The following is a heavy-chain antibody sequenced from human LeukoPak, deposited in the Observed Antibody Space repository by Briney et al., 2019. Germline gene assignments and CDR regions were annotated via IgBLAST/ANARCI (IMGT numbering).Heavy chain of an antibody. J-gene: IGHJ6*02. CDR2: IYYSGST. CDR1: GGTISSSSYY. D-gene: IGHD4-17*01. CDR3: ARGDYGDYYYYGMDV. Sequence: WETLCLTCTVSGGTISSSSYYWGWIRQPPGKELDSAGSIYYSGSTYYNPSLKSRVTISVDTSKNQFSLKLSSVTAADTAVYYCARGDYGDYYYYGMDVWGQGTTVTVSS. V-gene: IGHV4-39*07.